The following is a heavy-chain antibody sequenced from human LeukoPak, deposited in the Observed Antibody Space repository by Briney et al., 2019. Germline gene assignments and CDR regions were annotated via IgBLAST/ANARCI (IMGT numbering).Heavy chain of an antibody. J-gene: IGHJ4*02. V-gene: IGHV3-48*01. CDR1: GFTFSSYS. CDR3: ARAGTGLDY. CDR2: ITGGTTTIT. D-gene: IGHD2-8*02. Sequence: GGSLRLSCAASGFTFSSYSMNWVRQAPGKGLEWLSYITGGTTTITYYADSVKGRFTISRDNAKNSLDLQMNNLRAEDTAVYYCARAGTGLDYWGQGTLVTVSS.